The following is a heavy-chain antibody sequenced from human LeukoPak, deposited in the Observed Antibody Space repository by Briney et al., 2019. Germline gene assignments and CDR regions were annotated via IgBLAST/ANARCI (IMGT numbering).Heavy chain of an antibody. CDR3: ARHGTRGAFDI. D-gene: IGHD1-26*01. V-gene: IGHV4-39*01. Sequence: PETLSLTCTVTGGSISSSSDYSGSVRQPPGEGLEWIGSIYYSGSTYYNPSLKSRVTISVDTSKNQFSLKLSSVTAADTAVYYCARHGTRGAFDIWGQGTMVTVSS. J-gene: IGHJ3*02. CDR1: GGSISSSSDY. CDR2: IYYSGST.